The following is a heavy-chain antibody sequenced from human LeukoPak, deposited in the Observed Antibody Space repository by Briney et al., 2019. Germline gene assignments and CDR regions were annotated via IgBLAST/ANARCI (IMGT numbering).Heavy chain of an antibody. CDR1: GFTFTSYS. D-gene: IGHD3-22*01. CDR3: AKRDYSDSSTYAPLFDY. CDR2: ISSSSSYI. V-gene: IGHV3-21*04. J-gene: IGHJ4*02. Sequence: GGSLRLSCAASGFTFTSYSMNWVRQAPGKGLEWVSSISSSSSYIYYADSVKGRLTISRDNAKDSLYLQMTSLRAEDTAMYYCAKRDYSDSSTYAPLFDYWGQGTLVTVSS.